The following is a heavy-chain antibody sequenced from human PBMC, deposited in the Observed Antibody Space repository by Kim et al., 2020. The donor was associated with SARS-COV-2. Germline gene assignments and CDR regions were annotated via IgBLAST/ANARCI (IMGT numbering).Heavy chain of an antibody. Sequence: KFQGRVTITTDDSTTTAYMELSSLRSEDTAVYYCARGSVGGLINNYAFDIWGQGTMVTVSS. J-gene: IGHJ3*02. CDR3: ARGSVGGLINNYAFDI. D-gene: IGHD3-10*02. V-gene: IGHV1-69*05.